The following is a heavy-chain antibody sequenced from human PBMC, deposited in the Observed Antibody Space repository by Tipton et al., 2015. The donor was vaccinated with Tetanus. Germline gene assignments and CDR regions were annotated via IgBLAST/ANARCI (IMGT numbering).Heavy chain of an antibody. D-gene: IGHD1-26*01. J-gene: IGHJ4*02. Sequence: SLRLSCAASGITLSDFGMHWVRQAPGKGLEWVAVIWYDGINKHYADSVKGRFTVSRDISKNTLYLQMNSLRAEDTAVYYCARGFLFVGSYRYFDYWGQGTLVTVSS. CDR2: IWYDGINK. CDR1: GITLSDFG. V-gene: IGHV3-33*01. CDR3: ARGFLFVGSYRYFDY.